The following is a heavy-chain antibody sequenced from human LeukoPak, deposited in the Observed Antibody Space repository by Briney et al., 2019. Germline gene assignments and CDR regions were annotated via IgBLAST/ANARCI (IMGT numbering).Heavy chain of an antibody. V-gene: IGHV3-30*02. Sequence: GGSLRLSCAASGFTSRSYGMHWVRQAPGKGLEWVAYIQNDGSNEQYADSVKGRFSISRDSSKNTLYLQMNSLRAEDTAVYYCARVRGLRFRFWFDPWGQGTLVTVSS. D-gene: IGHD5-12*01. CDR2: IQNDGSNE. CDR3: ARVRGLRFRFWFDP. J-gene: IGHJ5*02. CDR1: GFTSRSYG.